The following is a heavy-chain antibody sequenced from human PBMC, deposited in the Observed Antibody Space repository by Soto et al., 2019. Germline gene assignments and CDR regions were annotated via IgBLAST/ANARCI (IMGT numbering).Heavy chain of an antibody. Sequence: SETLSLTCAVSGGSSSSGGYSWSWIRQPPGKGLEWIGYIYHSGSTYYNPSLKSRVTISVDRSKNQFSLKLSSVTAADTAVYYCARAKYYDYVWGSYRPNWFDPWGQGTLVTVSS. D-gene: IGHD3-16*02. J-gene: IGHJ5*02. V-gene: IGHV4-30-2*01. CDR1: GGSSSSGGYS. CDR2: IYHSGST. CDR3: ARAKYYDYVWGSYRPNWFDP.